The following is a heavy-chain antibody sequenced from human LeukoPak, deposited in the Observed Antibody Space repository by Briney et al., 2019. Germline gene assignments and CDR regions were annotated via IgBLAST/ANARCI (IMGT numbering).Heavy chain of an antibody. CDR2: FYYTGST. CDR1: GGSVSSNGYY. CDR3: ARRSGTYHAFDI. V-gene: IGHV4-39*01. J-gene: IGHJ3*02. Sequence: SETLSLTCTVSGGSVSSNGYYWGWIRQPPGKGLEWIGSFYYTGSTFYSPSLKSRVTISVDTSKNQFSLKLSSVTAADTAVYYCARRSGTYHAFDIWGQGTMVTVSS. D-gene: IGHD1-26*01.